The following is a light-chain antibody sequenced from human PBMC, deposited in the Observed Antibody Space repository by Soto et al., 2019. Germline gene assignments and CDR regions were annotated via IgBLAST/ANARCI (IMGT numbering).Light chain of an antibody. J-gene: IGKJ3*01. Sequence: EIVLTQSPATLSLSPGERATLSCRASESIESRYLAWYQQRPGQAPRLLIYGTSSRVTGIPDRFSGSGSGTDFSTTISSMEPEDYAVYYCQQFGSSPGFTFGPGTKVDIK. CDR1: ESIESRY. CDR3: QQFGSSPGFT. V-gene: IGKV3-20*01. CDR2: GTS.